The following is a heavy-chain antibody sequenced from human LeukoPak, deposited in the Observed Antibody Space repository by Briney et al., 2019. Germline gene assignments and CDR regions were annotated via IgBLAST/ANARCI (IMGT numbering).Heavy chain of an antibody. J-gene: IGHJ4*02. V-gene: IGHV1-18*01. CDR3: ARDLLSSYYGDYLPAY. D-gene: IGHD4-17*01. CDR1: GYTFTSYG. Sequence: ASVKVSCKASGYTFTSYGISWVRQAPGQGLEWMGWISAYNGNTNYAQKLQGRVTMTTDTSTSTAYMELRSLRSDDTAVYYCARDLLSSYYGDYLPAYWGQGTLVTVSS. CDR2: ISAYNGNT.